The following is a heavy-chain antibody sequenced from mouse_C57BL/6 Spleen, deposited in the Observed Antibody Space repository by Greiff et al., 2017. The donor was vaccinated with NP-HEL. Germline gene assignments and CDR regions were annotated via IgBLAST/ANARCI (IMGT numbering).Heavy chain of an antibody. V-gene: IGHV1-22*01. J-gene: IGHJ2*01. CDR3: ARLDYYGSRYYFDY. CDR1: GYTFTDYN. D-gene: IGHD1-1*01. CDR2: INPNNGGT. Sequence: VQLKQSGPELVKPGASVKMSCKASGYTFTDYNMHWVKQSHGKSLEWIGYINPNNGGTSYNQKFKGKATLTVNKSSSTAYMELRSLTSEDSAVYYCARLDYYGSRYYFDYWGQGTTLTVSS.